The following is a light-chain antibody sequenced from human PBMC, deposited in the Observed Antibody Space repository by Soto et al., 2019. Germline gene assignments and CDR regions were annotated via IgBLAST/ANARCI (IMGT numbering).Light chain of an antibody. CDR1: QGISSW. J-gene: IGKJ1*01. Sequence: DIPMTQSPSSLSASVGDRVTITCRASQGISSWLAWYQQKPGKAPKLLIYKASTLKSGVPSRFSGSGSGTEFTLTISSLQPDDLAAYYCQHYNSYSEAFGQGTKVDIK. V-gene: IGKV1-5*03. CDR3: QHYNSYSEA. CDR2: KAS.